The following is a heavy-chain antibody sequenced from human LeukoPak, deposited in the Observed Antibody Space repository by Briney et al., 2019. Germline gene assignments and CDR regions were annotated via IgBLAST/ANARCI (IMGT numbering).Heavy chain of an antibody. V-gene: IGHV1-8*01. CDR3: ARGRIGALDHDIVVSYYYYGMDV. J-gene: IGHJ6*02. D-gene: IGHD2-15*01. CDR2: MNPNSGNT. CDR1: GYTFTSYD. Sequence: ASVKVSCKASGYTFTSYDINWVRQATGQRLEWMGWMNPNSGNTGYAQKFQGRVTMTRNTSISKAYMELSRLRSEDTDVYYCARGRIGALDHDIVVSYYYYGMDVWGQGTTATVSS.